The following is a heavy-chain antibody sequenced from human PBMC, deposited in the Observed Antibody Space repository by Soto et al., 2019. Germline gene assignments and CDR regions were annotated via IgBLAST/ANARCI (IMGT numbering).Heavy chain of an antibody. Sequence: QVQVQESGPGLVKPSQTLSLKCSVSGGSIGSRDYYWSWIHQHPEKGLEWIGSIYYNRNTDYNPSLRGRPTMSLDTSMNEFSLKLTSVTAAATAVYYCARDKGGAALKGSGMDVWGQGTTVTVS. J-gene: IGHJ6*02. CDR2: IYYNRNT. CDR1: GGSIGSRDYY. V-gene: IGHV4-31*02. CDR3: ARDKGGAALKGSGMDV. D-gene: IGHD3-10*01.